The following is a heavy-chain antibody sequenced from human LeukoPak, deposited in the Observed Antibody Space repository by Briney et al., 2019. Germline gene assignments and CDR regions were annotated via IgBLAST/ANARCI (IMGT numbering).Heavy chain of an antibody. D-gene: IGHD2-15*01. CDR1: GFTFSNYA. CDR3: ARGTRGSYCSGGSCYVLGYYYYYMDV. J-gene: IGHJ6*03. Sequence: GGSLRLSCAASGFTFSNYALHWVRLAPGKGLEYVSGISSNGGSTYYANSVKGRFTISRDNSKNTLYLQMGSLRAEDMAVYYCARGTRGSYCSGGSCYVLGYYYYYMDVWGKGTTVTISS. CDR2: ISSNGGST. V-gene: IGHV3-64*01.